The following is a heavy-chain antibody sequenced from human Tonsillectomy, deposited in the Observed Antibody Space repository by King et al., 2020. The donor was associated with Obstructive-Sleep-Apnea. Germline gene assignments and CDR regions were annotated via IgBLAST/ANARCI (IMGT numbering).Heavy chain of an antibody. CDR1: GGSISSYY. CDR3: VRHRDNGGNSDYYYGMDV. J-gene: IGHJ6*02. Sequence: QLQESGPGLVKSSETLSLTCTVSGGSISSYYWSWIRQPPGKGLEWIGYIYYSGSTNYNPSLKGRVTISVDTSKNQFSLKLSSVTAADTAVYYCVRHRDNGGNSDYYYGMDVWGQGTTVTVSS. CDR2: IYYSGST. V-gene: IGHV4-59*08. D-gene: IGHD4-23*01.